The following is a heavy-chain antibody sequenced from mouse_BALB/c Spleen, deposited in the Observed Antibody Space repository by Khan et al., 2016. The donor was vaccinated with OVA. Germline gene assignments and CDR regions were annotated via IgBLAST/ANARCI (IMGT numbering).Heavy chain of an antibody. D-gene: IGHD2-4*01. CDR2: IYPGDGDT. CDR1: GYIFTSYW. Sequence: QVQLKESGAELARPGASVKLSCKASGYIFTSYWMQWVKQRPGQGLEWIGAIYPGDGDTRYTQKFKGKATLTADKSSSTAYMQLSSLASEDSAVYYCATIYYDYGWGQGTLVTVSA. CDR3: ATIYYDYG. J-gene: IGHJ3*02. V-gene: IGHV1-87*01.